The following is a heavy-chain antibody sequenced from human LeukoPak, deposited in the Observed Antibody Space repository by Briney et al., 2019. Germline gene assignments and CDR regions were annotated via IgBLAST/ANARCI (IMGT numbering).Heavy chain of an antibody. CDR1: GYTFTSYG. CDR3: ARGGRWELPRPYAFDI. D-gene: IGHD1-26*01. Sequence: ASVKVSCKASGYTFTSYGISWVRQAPGQGLEWMGWISAYNGNTNYAHKLQGRITMTTDTSTTTAYMELRSLRSDDTAVYYCARGGRWELPRPYAFDIWGQGTMVTVSS. V-gene: IGHV1-18*01. J-gene: IGHJ3*02. CDR2: ISAYNGNT.